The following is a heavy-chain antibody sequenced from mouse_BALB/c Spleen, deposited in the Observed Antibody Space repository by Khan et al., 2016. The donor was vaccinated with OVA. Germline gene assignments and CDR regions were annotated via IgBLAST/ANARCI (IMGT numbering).Heavy chain of an antibody. J-gene: IGHJ1*01. CDR1: GISITSGNYR. V-gene: IGHV3-5*02. CDR2: IYYSGTI. D-gene: IGHD1-1*01. CDR3: ARDYVSLYWYFDV. Sequence: EVQLQESGPGLVKPSQTVSLTCTVTGISITSGNYRWSWIRQFPGNKLEWIGNIYYSGTITYNPSLTSRTTITRDTSKNQFFLEMNSLTAEDTATYCCARDYVSLYWYFDVWGAGTTVTVSS.